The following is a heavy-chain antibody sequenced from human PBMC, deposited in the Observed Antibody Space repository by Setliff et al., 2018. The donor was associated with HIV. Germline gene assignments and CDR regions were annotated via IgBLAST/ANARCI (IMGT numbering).Heavy chain of an antibody. CDR2: ISTYNGRT. Sequence: ASVKVSCKASGYTFTGYYMHWVRQTPGQGLEWMGWISTYNGRTDYVQKLQDRVTMTTDTYTSTAYMDLRSLISDDTAVYYCARGFSRWYGAFDMWGQGTVVTVS. D-gene: IGHD6-13*01. CDR3: ARGFSRWYGAFDM. J-gene: IGHJ3*02. V-gene: IGHV1-18*04. CDR1: GYTFTGYY.